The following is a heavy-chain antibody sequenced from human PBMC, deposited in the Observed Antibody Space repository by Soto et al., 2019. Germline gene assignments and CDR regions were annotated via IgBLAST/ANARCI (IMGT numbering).Heavy chain of an antibody. CDR3: TKGCSSSSNCYIIDY. Sequence: QVQLVESGGGVVQPGRSLRLSCAASGFTFSSNGMHWVRQAPGKGLEWVAVMSNDGSHTSYADSAKGRFTISRDNSKNTLYLQMNSMRAEVSGIYYCTKGCSSSSNCYIIDYWGQGALVTVSS. V-gene: IGHV3-30*18. J-gene: IGHJ4*02. CDR2: MSNDGSHT. D-gene: IGHD2-15*01. CDR1: GFTFSSNG.